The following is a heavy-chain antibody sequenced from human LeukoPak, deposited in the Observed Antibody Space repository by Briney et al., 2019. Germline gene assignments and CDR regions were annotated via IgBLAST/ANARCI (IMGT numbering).Heavy chain of an antibody. CDR1: GYTFTGYY. CDR2: INPNSGGT. D-gene: IGHD3-10*01. V-gene: IGHV1-2*06. CDR3: ATDSRTYYYGSGSYPLNYFDY. Sequence: ASVKVSCKASGYTFTGYYMHWVRQAPGQGLERMGRINPNSGGTNYAQKFQGRVTTTRDTSISTAYMELSRLRSDDTAVYYCATDSRTYYYGSGSYPLNYFDYWGQGTLVTVSS. J-gene: IGHJ4*02.